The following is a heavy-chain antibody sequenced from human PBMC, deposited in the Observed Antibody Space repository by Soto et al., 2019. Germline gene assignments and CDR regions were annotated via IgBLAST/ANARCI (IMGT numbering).Heavy chain of an antibody. Sequence: GGSLRLSCAASGFTFSSYGMHWVRQAPGKGLEWVAVISYDGSNKYYANSVKGRFTISRDNSKNTLYLQMNSLRAEDTAVYYCAKAYRIQLWLRDYYYYYGMDVWGQGTTVTVSS. V-gene: IGHV3-30*18. D-gene: IGHD5-18*01. CDR2: ISYDGSNK. CDR1: GFTFSSYG. CDR3: AKAYRIQLWLRDYYYYYGMDV. J-gene: IGHJ6*02.